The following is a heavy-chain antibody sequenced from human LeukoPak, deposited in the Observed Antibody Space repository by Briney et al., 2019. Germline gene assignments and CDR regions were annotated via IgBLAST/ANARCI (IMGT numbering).Heavy chain of an antibody. Sequence: GRSLRLSCAASGFTFSSYAMHWVRQAPGKGLEWVAVISYDGSNKYYADSVKGRFTISRDNSKNTLYLQMNSLRSEDTAVYYCATGNYTYYYDSSAPSNGAFDIWGQGTMVTVSS. CDR1: GFTFSSYA. J-gene: IGHJ3*02. CDR2: ISYDGSNK. D-gene: IGHD3-22*01. CDR3: ATGNYTYYYDSSAPSNGAFDI. V-gene: IGHV3-30-3*01.